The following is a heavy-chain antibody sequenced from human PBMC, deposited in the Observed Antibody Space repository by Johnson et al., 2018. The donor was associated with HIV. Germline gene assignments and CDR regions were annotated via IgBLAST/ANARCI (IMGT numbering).Heavy chain of an antibody. Sequence: QVQLVESGGGVVQPGGSLGLSCTASGFTFSRNAMHWVRQPPGKGLEWVAFIRYDGSNKYYADSVKGRFTISRDNSKNSLYLQMNSLRAEDTAVYYCARDTEWIQLWSAFDIWGQGAMVTVSS. CDR2: IRYDGSNK. CDR1: GFTFSRNA. D-gene: IGHD5-18*01. V-gene: IGHV3-30*02. J-gene: IGHJ3*02. CDR3: ARDTEWIQLWSAFDI.